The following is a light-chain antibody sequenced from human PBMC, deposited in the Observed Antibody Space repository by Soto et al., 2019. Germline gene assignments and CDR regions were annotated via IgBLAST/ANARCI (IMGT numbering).Light chain of an antibody. V-gene: IGKV3-11*01. CDR2: GAS. CDR1: QYVRNS. CDR3: LHHNSWPPGFT. J-gene: IGKJ3*01. Sequence: EIVLTQSPATLSLSPGERATLSCRASQYVRNSFAWYQQKPGQAPRLLIYGASNRATGIPARFSGSGSGTDFTLTISSLEPEDWAGDYGLHHNSWPPGFTFGPGTTVDVK.